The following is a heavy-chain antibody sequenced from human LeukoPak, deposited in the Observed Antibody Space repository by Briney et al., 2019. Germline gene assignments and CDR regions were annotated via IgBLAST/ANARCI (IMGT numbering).Heavy chain of an antibody. V-gene: IGHV1-2*02. Sequence: GVSVKVSCKASGYTFTGYYMHWVRQAPGQGLEWMGWINPNSGGTNYAQKFQGRVTITRDTSISTAYMELSRLRSDDTAVYYCASSAGIAVAGYFDYWGQGTLVTVSS. J-gene: IGHJ4*02. CDR3: ASSAGIAVAGYFDY. CDR1: GYTFTGYY. CDR2: INPNSGGT. D-gene: IGHD6-19*01.